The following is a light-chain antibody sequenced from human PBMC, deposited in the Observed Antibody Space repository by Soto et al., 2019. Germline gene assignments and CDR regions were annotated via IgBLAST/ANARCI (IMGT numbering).Light chain of an antibody. CDR3: SSFAGGGNPVL. J-gene: IGLJ2*01. Sequence: QSALTQPPSASGSLGQSVTISCTGTSSDVGVYNYVSWHQQHPGKAPKLMIYEVTKRPSGVPDRFSGSKSGNTASLTVSGLQAEDEDDYYCSSFAGGGNPVLFGGGTKLTVL. V-gene: IGLV2-8*01. CDR1: SSDVGVYNY. CDR2: EVT.